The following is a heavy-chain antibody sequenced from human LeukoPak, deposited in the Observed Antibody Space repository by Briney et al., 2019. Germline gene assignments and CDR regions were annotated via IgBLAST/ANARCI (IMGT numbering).Heavy chain of an antibody. CDR2: ITDSGFTT. CDR3: ANAGFCSSTTCYNPFDH. V-gene: IGHV3-23*01. Sequence: GGPLRLSCAASGFTFSSYAMSWVRQAPGEGLEWVSGITDSGFTTFYANSVKGRFTISRDNSKNTLYLQMNSLRAEDTAVYYCANAGFCSSTTCYNPFDHWGQGTLVTVSS. D-gene: IGHD2-2*02. J-gene: IGHJ4*02. CDR1: GFTFSSYA.